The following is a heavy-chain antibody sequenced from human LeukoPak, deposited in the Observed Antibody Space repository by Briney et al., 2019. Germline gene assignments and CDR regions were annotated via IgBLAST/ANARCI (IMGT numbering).Heavy chain of an antibody. Sequence: ASVKVSCKASRYTFTDYYIHWVRQAPGQGLEWLGWINPDSGGTNYAQKFQDRVTLTRDTSINTVYMELRRLVSDDTAVYFCARIYCSSNNCPPGAYWGQGTQVTVPS. CDR2: INPDSGGT. J-gene: IGHJ4*02. CDR3: ARIYCSSNNCPPGAY. D-gene: IGHD2-21*01. V-gene: IGHV1-2*02. CDR1: RYTFTDYY.